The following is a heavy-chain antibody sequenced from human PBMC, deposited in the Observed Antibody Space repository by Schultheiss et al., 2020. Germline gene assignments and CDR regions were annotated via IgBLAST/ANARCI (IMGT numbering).Heavy chain of an antibody. J-gene: IGHJ3*01. CDR2: IYHSGSA. D-gene: IGHD6-19*01. V-gene: IGHV4-4*02. CDR1: GGSINTSNW. CDR3: ARDRWLATDAFDL. Sequence: SETLSLTCAVSGGSINTSNWWSWVRQSPEKGLEWIGEIYHSGSANYNPSLKSRVIISVDKPRNQFSLKMDSVTAADTAVYFCARDRWLATDAFDLWGQGTMVIVSS.